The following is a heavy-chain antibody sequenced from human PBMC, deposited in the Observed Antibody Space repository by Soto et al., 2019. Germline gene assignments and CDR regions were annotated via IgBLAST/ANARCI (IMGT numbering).Heavy chain of an antibody. CDR2: IYDTGST. V-gene: IGHV4-61*01. CDR1: GGSVSSGSYY. Sequence: QVQLQESGPGLVKPSETLSLTCTVSGGSVSSGSYYWSWIRQPPGKGLEWIGYIYDTGSTDYNPSLKGRVTISVDTSKNRFSVKLYSVTAADTAVYYCARSHSGYDPLGMDVWGQGTTVTVSS. J-gene: IGHJ6*02. D-gene: IGHD5-12*01. CDR3: ARSHSGYDPLGMDV.